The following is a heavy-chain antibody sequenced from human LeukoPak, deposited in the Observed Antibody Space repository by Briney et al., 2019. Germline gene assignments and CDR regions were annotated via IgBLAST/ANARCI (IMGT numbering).Heavy chain of an antibody. V-gene: IGHV4-59*01. J-gene: IGHJ4*02. D-gene: IGHD3-16*01. CDR1: GGSFSGYY. CDR3: ARLALGYFDY. CDR2: IYYSGST. Sequence: SETLSLTCAVYGGSFSGYYWSWIRQPPGKGLEWIGYIYYSGSTNYNPSLKSRVTVSVDTSKNQFSLKLSSVTAADTAVYYCARLALGYFDYWGQGTLVTVSS.